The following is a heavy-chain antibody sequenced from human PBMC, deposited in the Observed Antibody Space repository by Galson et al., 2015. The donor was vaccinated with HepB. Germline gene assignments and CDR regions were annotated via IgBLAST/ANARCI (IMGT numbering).Heavy chain of an antibody. CDR3: AKPIAAAGILDAFDI. D-gene: IGHD6-13*01. CDR2: ISYDGSNK. Sequence: SLRLSCAASGFTFSSYGMHWVRQAPGKGLEWVAVISYDGSNKYYADSVKGRFTISRDNSKNTLYLQMNSLRAEDTAVYYCAKPIAAAGILDAFDIWGQGTMVTVSS. CDR1: GFTFSSYG. J-gene: IGHJ3*02. V-gene: IGHV3-30*18.